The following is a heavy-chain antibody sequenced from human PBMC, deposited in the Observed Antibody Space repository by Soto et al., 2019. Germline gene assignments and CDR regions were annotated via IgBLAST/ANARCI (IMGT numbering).Heavy chain of an antibody. CDR1: GGSFSGYY. CDR2: INHCGST. D-gene: IGHD3-9*01. J-gene: IGHJ4*02. V-gene: IGHV4-34*01. Sequence: SETLSLTCAVYGGSFSGYYWSWIRQPPGKGLEWSGEINHCGSTNYNPSLKSRVTISVDKSKNQFSLKLSSVTAADTAVYYCARGGLRYFDWYLSRPYFDYWGQGTLVTVSS. CDR3: ARGGLRYFDWYLSRPYFDY.